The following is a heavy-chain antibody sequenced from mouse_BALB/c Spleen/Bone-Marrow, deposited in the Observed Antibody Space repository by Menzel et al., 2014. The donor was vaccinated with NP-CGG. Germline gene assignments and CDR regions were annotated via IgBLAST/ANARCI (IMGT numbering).Heavy chain of an antibody. CDR2: ISSGGST. Sequence: EVHLVESGGGLVKPGGSLKLSCAASGFAFSSYAMSWVRQTPEKRLEWVASISSGGSTYYPDSVKGRFTISRDNARNILYLQMSSLRSEDTAMYYCVRGGFRGLDYWGQGTTLTVSS. CDR1: GFAFSSYA. CDR3: VRGGFRGLDY. V-gene: IGHV5-6-5*01. J-gene: IGHJ2*01.